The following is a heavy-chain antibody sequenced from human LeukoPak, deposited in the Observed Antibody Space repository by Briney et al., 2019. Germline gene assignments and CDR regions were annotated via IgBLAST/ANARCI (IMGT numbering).Heavy chain of an antibody. CDR1: GGSISAYY. J-gene: IGHJ4*02. D-gene: IGHD4-17*01. CDR2: VHSSGNI. V-gene: IGHV4-4*07. Sequence: SETLSLTCNISGGSISAYYWTWIRQSAGNGLEWIGRVHSSGNINFNPSLKNRITMSVDTSKKYVSLRLSSVTAADTAIYYCARETSTVTRGLDYWGQGTLATVSS. CDR3: ARETSTVTRGLDY.